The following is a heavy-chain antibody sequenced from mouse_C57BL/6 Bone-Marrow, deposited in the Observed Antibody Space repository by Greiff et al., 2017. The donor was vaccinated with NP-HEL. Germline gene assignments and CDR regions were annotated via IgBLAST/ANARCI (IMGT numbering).Heavy chain of an antibody. CDR2: FHPYNDDT. J-gene: IGHJ2*01. Sequence: QVQLKESGAELVKPGASVKMSCKASGYTFTTYPIEWMKQNHGKSLEWIGNFHPYNDDTKYNEKFKGKATLTVEKSSSTVYLELSRLTSDDSAVYYCARRNLRYGPYYFDYWGQGTTLTVSS. D-gene: IGHD1-1*01. V-gene: IGHV1-47*01. CDR3: ARRNLRYGPYYFDY. CDR1: GYTFTTYP.